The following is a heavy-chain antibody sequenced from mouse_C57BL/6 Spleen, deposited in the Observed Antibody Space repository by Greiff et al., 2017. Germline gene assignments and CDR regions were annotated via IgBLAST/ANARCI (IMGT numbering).Heavy chain of an antibody. CDR3: ARDYYGSSYDLDY. Sequence: QVQLQQSGAELVKPGASVKISCKASGYAFSSYWMNWVKQRPGKGLEWIGQIYPGDGDTNYNGKFKGKATLTADKSSSTAYMQLSSLTSEDSAVYFCARDYYGSSYDLDYWGQGTTLTVSS. V-gene: IGHV1-80*01. J-gene: IGHJ2*01. D-gene: IGHD1-1*01. CDR2: IYPGDGDT. CDR1: GYAFSSYW.